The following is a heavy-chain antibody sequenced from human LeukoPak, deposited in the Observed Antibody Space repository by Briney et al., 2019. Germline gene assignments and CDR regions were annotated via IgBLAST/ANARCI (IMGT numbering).Heavy chain of an antibody. D-gene: IGHD1-26*01. Sequence: PSQTLSLTCTVSGGSISSGSYYWSWLRQPAGKGLEWIGRIYTSGSTNYNPSLKSRVTISLDTSKNQFSLKLSSVTAADTAVYYCARGWDLNYWGQGTLVTVSS. J-gene: IGHJ4*02. V-gene: IGHV4-61*02. CDR3: ARGWDLNY. CDR2: IYTSGST. CDR1: GGSISSGSYY.